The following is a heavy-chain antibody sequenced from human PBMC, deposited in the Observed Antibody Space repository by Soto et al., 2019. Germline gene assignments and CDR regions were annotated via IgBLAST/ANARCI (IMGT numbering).Heavy chain of an antibody. CDR3: ARVSGRIQLWARQIWDY. D-gene: IGHD5-18*01. CDR1: GYTFTSYG. V-gene: IGHV1-18*04. J-gene: IGHJ4*02. Sequence: QVQLVQSGAEVKKPGASVKVSCKASGYTFTSYGISWVRQAPGQGLEWMGWISAYNGNTNYAQKLQGRVTMTTDTSTSTAYMELGSLRSDDTAVYYCARVSGRIQLWARQIWDYWGQGTLVTVSS. CDR2: ISAYNGNT.